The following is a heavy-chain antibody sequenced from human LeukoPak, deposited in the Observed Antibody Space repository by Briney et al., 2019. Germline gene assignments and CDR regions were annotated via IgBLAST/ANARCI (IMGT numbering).Heavy chain of an antibody. J-gene: IGHJ4*02. V-gene: IGHV3-30*18. CDR3: AKDHVDTAELGTFGY. D-gene: IGHD5-18*01. Sequence: GRSLRLSCAASGLTFSSYGMHWVRQAPGKGLEWVAVISYDGSNKYYADSVKGRFTISRNNSKNTLYLQMNSLRAEDTAVYYCAKDHVDTAELGTFGYWGQGTLVAVSS. CDR2: ISYDGSNK. CDR1: GLTFSSYG.